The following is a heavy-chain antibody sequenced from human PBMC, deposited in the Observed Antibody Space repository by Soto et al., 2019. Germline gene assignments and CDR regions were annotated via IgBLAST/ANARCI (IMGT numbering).Heavy chain of an antibody. CDR2: INPDGSEK. D-gene: IGHD2-8*02. V-gene: IGHV3-7*01. CDR3: LGLAY. CDR1: GFTFSSYW. J-gene: IGHJ4*02. Sequence: GGSLRLSCAASGFTFSSYWMNWVRQAPGKGLEWVDDINPDGSEKYYVNSVKGRFTISRDNAKNSLYLRMNRLGAEDTAVYYCLGLAYWGQGTLVTVSS.